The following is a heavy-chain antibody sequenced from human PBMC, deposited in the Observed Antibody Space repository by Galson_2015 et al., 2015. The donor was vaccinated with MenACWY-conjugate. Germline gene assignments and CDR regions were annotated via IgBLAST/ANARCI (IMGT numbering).Heavy chain of an antibody. Sequence: SVKVSCKASGSIFNNYAISWVRQAPGQGLEWVGRIIPFLGIPTYAQKFQGRVTITATKSTTTVYMELSSLTSEDTAVYYCARIGTTDCESTSCFDYWGQGTLVTVSS. CDR2: IIPFLGIP. J-gene: IGHJ4*02. D-gene: IGHD2-2*01. CDR3: ARIGTTDCESTSCFDY. V-gene: IGHV1-69*04. CDR1: GSIFNNYA.